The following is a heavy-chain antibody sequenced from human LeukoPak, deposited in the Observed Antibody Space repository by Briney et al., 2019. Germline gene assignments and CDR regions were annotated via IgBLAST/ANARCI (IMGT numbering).Heavy chain of an antibody. CDR2: ISSSSSTI. J-gene: IGHJ4*02. D-gene: IGHD3-22*01. Sequence: GGSLRLSCAASGFTFSSYSMNWVRQAPGKGLEWVSYISSSSSTIYYADSVKGRFIISRDNAKNSLYLQMNSLRAEDTAVYYCASLYSSGYCDYWGQGTLVTVSS. V-gene: IGHV3-48*04. CDR3: ASLYSSGYCDY. CDR1: GFTFSSYS.